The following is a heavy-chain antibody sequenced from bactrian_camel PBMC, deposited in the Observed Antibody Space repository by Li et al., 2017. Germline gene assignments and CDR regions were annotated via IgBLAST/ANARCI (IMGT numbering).Heavy chain of an antibody. V-gene: IGHV3S1*01. D-gene: IGHD2*01. J-gene: IGHJ4*01. CDR3: GIVTTNT. CDR2: IDTDGRT. Sequence: HVQLVESGGGSVQAGGSLRLSCAASGLINGGYCMGWFRQGPGKERERVGGIDTDGRTSYADAVKGRFTVSRDNAKNTMYLQMNSLKSEDTALYYCGIVTTNTRGQGTQVTVS. CDR1: GLINGGYC.